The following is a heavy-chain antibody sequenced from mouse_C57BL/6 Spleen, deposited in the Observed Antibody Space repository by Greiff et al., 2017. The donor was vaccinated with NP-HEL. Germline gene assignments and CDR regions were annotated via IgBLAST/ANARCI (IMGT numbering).Heavy chain of an antibody. J-gene: IGHJ3*01. V-gene: IGHV1-76*01. CDR3: ARIGYGYDWFAY. CDR1: GYTFTDYY. CDR2: IYPGSGNT. D-gene: IGHD2-2*01. Sequence: VKLVESGAELVRPGASVKLSCKASGYTFTDYYINWVKQRPGQGLEWIARIYPGSGNTYYNEKFKGKATLTAEKSSSTAYMQLSSLTSEDSAVYFCARIGYGYDWFAYWGQGTLVTVSA.